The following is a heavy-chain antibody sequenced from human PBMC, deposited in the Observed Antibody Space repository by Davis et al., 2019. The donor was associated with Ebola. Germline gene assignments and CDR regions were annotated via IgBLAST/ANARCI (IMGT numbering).Heavy chain of an antibody. CDR1: GFTFSNYA. D-gene: IGHD3-3*01. CDR3: AKDPRFLEWLLEWYYFDY. Sequence: GESLKISCAASGFTFSNYAMNWVRQAPGKGLEWVSAISGDGGVTYYADSVKGRFTISRDNSKNTLYLQMNSLRAEDTAVYYCAKDPRFLEWLLEWYYFDYWGQGTLVTVSS. CDR2: ISGDGGVT. J-gene: IGHJ4*02. V-gene: IGHV3-23*01.